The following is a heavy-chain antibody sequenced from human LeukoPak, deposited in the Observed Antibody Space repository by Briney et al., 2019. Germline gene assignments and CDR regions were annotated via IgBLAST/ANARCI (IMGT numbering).Heavy chain of an antibody. Sequence: ASVKVSCKASGYTFTSYGISWVRQAPGQGLEWMGWISAYNGNTNYTQKLQGRVTMTTDTSTSTAYMELRSLRSDDTAVYYCARLRQYSSGWNNWFDPWGQGTLVTVSS. CDR1: GYTFTSYG. CDR2: ISAYNGNT. CDR3: ARLRQYSSGWNNWFDP. V-gene: IGHV1-18*01. D-gene: IGHD6-19*01. J-gene: IGHJ5*02.